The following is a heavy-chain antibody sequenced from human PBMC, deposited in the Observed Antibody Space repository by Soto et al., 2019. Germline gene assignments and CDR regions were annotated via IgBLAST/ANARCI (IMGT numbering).Heavy chain of an antibody. J-gene: IGHJ5*02. CDR3: ARSPRGTVTISPRHWFDP. CDR2: IYYSGST. CDR1: GGSISGYY. Sequence: QVQLQESGPGLVKPSETLSPTSTVSGGSISGYYGTWIRQPPGKGLERLGYIYYSGSTNYNPPLKSRVTISVDTSKNQFSLKLSSVTAADTAVYYCARSPRGTVTISPRHWFDPWGQGTLVTVSS. D-gene: IGHD4-17*01. V-gene: IGHV4-59*08.